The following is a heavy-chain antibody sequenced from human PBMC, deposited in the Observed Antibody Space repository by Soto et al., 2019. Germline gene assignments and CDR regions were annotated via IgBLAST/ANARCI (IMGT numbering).Heavy chain of an antibody. D-gene: IGHD2-2*01. CDR3: ARYCSSTSSPRVDSFNI. CDR1: DSSNSSGGYY. CDR2: IYYSGST. V-gene: IGHV4-31*03. J-gene: IGHJ3*02. Sequence: SETLSLTCTVADSSNSSGGYYWSWIRQHPGKGLEWIGYIYYSGSTYYNPSLKSRVTISVDTSKNQFSLKLSSVTAADTAVYYCARYCSSTSSPRVDSFNIWGQGTMFPVSS.